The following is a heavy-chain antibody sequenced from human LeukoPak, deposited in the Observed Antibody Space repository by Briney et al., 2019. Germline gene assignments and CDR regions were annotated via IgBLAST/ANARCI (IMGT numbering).Heavy chain of an antibody. Sequence: SVKVSCKASGGTFSSYAISWVRQAPGQGHEWMGGIIPIFGTANYAQKFQGRVTITADKSTSTAYMELSSLRSEDTAVYYCARRIFGVVMGFDPWGQGTLVTVSS. CDR2: IIPIFGTA. J-gene: IGHJ5*02. CDR3: ARRIFGVVMGFDP. D-gene: IGHD3-3*01. CDR1: GGTFSSYA. V-gene: IGHV1-69*06.